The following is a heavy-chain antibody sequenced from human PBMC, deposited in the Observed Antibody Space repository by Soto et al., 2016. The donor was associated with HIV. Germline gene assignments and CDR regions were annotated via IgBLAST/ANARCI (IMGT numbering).Heavy chain of an antibody. J-gene: IGHJ3*02. CDR3: TREGNPKYCSGGTCYSGNAFDI. D-gene: IGHD2-15*01. CDR1: RLTFSSYW. V-gene: IGHV3-74*01. CDR2: INSDGSST. Sequence: EVQVVESGGGLVQPGGSLRLSCAASRLTFSSYWMHWVRQVPGKGLVWVSRINSDGSSTSYADSVKGRFTISRDNAKNTLYLLMSSLRAEDTAMYYCTREGNPKYCSGGTCYSGNAFDIWGQGTVVTVSS.